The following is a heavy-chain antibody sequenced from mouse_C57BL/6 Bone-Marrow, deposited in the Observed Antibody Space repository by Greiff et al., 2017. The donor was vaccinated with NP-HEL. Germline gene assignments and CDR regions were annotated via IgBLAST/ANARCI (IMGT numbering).Heavy chain of an antibody. D-gene: IGHD2-4*01. V-gene: IGHV1-52*01. CDR3: ARSEYDYDEAWVAY. CDR1: GYTFTSYW. J-gene: IGHJ3*01. CDR2: IDPSDSET. Sequence: QVQLQQPGAELVRPGSSVKLSCKASGYTFTSYWMHWVKQRPIQGLEWIGNIDPSDSETHYNQKFKDKATVTVDKSSSTAYMQLSSLTSEDSAVYYCARSEYDYDEAWVAYWGQGTLVTVSA.